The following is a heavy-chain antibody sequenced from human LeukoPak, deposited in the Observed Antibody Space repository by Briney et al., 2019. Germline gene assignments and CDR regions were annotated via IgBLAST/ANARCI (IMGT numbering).Heavy chain of an antibody. V-gene: IGHV4-39*01. J-gene: IGHJ4*02. CDR1: GGSISSYY. Sequence: SETLSLTCTVSGGSISSYYWGWIRQPPGKGLEWIGSIYYSGSTYYNPSLKSRVTISVDTSKNQISLRLTSVTVTDTAMYYCARQTGSGLFTLPGGQGTLVTVSS. D-gene: IGHD3/OR15-3a*01. CDR3: ARQTGSGLFTLP. CDR2: IYYSGST.